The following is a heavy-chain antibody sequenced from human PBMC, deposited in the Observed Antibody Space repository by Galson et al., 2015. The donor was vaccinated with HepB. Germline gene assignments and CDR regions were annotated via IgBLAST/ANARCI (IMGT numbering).Heavy chain of an antibody. CDR3: TRVAHLGRGMNV. Sequence: CAISGDSVSRDTVGWNWIRQSPSRGLEWLGRTYYRSKWYSGYAISVKSRIIINADSSTNLFFLQLNSVTPEDTAVYYCTRVAHLGRGMNVWGQGTTVTV. CDR2: TYYRSKWYS. CDR1: GDSVSRDTVG. J-gene: IGHJ6*02. V-gene: IGHV6-1*01. D-gene: IGHD3-10*01.